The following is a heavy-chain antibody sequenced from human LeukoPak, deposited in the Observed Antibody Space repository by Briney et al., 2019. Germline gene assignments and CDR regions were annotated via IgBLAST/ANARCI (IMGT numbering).Heavy chain of an antibody. V-gene: IGHV3-7*01. J-gene: IGHJ5*02. D-gene: IGHD2-15*01. CDR3: ARGWSVVAATRFDP. CDR2: IKQDGSEK. Sequence: GGSLRLSCAASGFTFSSYWMSWVRQAPGKGLEWVANIKQDGSEKYYVDSVKGRFTISRDNAKNSLYLQMNSLRAEDTAVYYCARGWSVVAATRFDPWGQGTLVTVSS. CDR1: GFTFSSYW.